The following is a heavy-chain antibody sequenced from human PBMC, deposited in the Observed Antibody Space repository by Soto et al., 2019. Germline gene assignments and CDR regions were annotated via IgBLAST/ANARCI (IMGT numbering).Heavy chain of an antibody. CDR2: IFHGGST. CDR1: GGSFSGYF. CDR3: ARPHYDSNTFYYFFDY. V-gene: IGHV4-34*12. D-gene: IGHD3-22*01. J-gene: IGHJ4*02. Sequence: QVQLQQWGAGLLKPSETLSLTFAVYGGSFSGYFWSWISQPPGKGMEWIGDIFHGGSTNYSPSLKSRVTISVDTSKNQFSLELSSVTAADTAVYYCARPHYDSNTFYYFFDYWGQGTLVTVSS.